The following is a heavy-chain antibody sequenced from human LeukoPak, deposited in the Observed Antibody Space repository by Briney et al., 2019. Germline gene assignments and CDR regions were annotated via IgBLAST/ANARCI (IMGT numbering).Heavy chain of an antibody. D-gene: IGHD2-2*01. J-gene: IGHJ4*02. Sequence: ASVKVSCKASGYTFTGYYMHWVRQAPGQGLEWMGWINPNSGGTNYAQKFQGRVTMTRDTSISTAYMELSRLRSDDTAVYYCARDLHCSSTSCCYVLGYWGQGTLVTVSS. V-gene: IGHV1-2*02. CDR3: ARDLHCSSTSCCYVLGY. CDR2: INPNSGGT. CDR1: GYTFTGYY.